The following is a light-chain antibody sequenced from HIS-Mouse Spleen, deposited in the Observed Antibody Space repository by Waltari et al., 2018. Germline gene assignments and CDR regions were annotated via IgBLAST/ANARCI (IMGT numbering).Light chain of an antibody. CDR3: CSYAGSSTWV. Sequence: QSALTQPASVSGSPGQSIPISCTGTRSVVGSYNLVSWYQQHPGKAPKLMIYEGSKRPSGVFNRFSGSKSGNTASLTISGLQAEDEADYYCCSYAGSSTWVFGGGTKLTVL. J-gene: IGLJ3*02. CDR2: EGS. V-gene: IGLV2-23*01. CDR1: RSVVGSYNL.